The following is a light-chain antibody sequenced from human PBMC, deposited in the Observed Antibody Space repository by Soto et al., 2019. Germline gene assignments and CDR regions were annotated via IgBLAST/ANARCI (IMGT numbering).Light chain of an antibody. J-gene: IGKJ4*02. V-gene: IGKV1-5*03. CDR2: KAS. CDR3: QQSNSYSRT. Sequence: DIQMTQSPSTLSASVGDRVTITCRASQSISSGLAWYQQKPGKAPKLLIHKASSLASGVPSRFSGSGSGTQCTLTISSLQPDDFATYYCQQSNSYSRTFREATKVEIK. CDR1: QSISSG.